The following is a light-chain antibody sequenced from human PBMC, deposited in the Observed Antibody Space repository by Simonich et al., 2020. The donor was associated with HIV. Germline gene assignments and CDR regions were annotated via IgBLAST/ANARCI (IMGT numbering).Light chain of an antibody. V-gene: IGKV4-1*01. CDR3: QQYYTAPRT. J-gene: IGKJ1*01. CDR2: WAS. Sequence: DIVMTQSPESLAVSLGERATINCKSSQSVLYSSNNKNYLVWYQQKPGQPPKLLIYWASTRESGVPDRFSGSGSGTNFTLTISSLQAEDVALYYCQQYYTAPRTFGQGTKVEIK. CDR1: QSVLYSSNNKNY.